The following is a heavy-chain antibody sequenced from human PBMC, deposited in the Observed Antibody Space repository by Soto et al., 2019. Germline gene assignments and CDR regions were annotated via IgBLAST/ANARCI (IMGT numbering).Heavy chain of an antibody. CDR3: AREDSAVALDY. CDR2: ISAFNGDT. Sequence: QVQLVQSGAEVKKPGASVKVSCKASGYTFISYGISWVRRAPGQGLEWMGRISAFNGDTNYAHKVQGRVTMTTDAFTSTAYMELRSLRSDDTAVYFCAREDSAVALDYWGQGTLVSVSS. D-gene: IGHD5-18*01. V-gene: IGHV1-18*01. CDR1: GYTFISYG. J-gene: IGHJ4*02.